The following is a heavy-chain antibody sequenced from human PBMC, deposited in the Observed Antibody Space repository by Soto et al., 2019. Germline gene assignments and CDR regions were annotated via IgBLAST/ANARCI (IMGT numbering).Heavy chain of an antibody. V-gene: IGHV3-33*01. D-gene: IGHD6-6*01. J-gene: IGHJ5*02. CDR1: GFTFSSYG. CDR2: IWYDGSNK. CDR3: ARSPIAARPYNWFDP. Sequence: QVQLVESGGGVVQPGRSLRLSCAASGFTFSSYGMHWVRQAPGKGLEWVAVIWYDGSNKYYADSVKGRFTISRDNSKNTLYLQMNSLRAEDTAVYYCARSPIAARPYNWFDPWGQGTLVTVSS.